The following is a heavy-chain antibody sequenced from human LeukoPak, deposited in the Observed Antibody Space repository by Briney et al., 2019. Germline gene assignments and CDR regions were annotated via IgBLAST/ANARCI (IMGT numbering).Heavy chain of an antibody. J-gene: IGHJ4*02. D-gene: IGHD2-2*01. CDR3: AKNDLGYCSSTSCSTSDY. Sequence: GGSLRLSCAASGFTFSSYAMSWVRQAPGKGLEWVAAISGSGGSTYYADSVKGRFTISRDNSKNTLYLQMNSLRAEDTAVYYCAKNDLGYCSSTSCSTSDYWGQETLVTVSS. CDR1: GFTFSSYA. CDR2: ISGSGGST. V-gene: IGHV3-23*01.